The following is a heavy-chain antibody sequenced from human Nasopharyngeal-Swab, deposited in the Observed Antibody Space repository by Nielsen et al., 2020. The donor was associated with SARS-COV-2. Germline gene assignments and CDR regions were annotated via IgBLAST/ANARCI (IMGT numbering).Heavy chain of an antibody. Sequence: SETLSLTCTVSGGSISSGSYYWSWIRQPAGKGLEWIGRIYTSGSTNYNPSLKSRVTISVDTSKNQFSLKLSSVTAADTAVYYCARDEVGATTGIFDYWGQGTLVTVPS. CDR3: ARDEVGATTGIFDY. D-gene: IGHD1-26*01. J-gene: IGHJ4*02. CDR1: GGSISSGSYY. V-gene: IGHV4-61*02. CDR2: IYTSGST.